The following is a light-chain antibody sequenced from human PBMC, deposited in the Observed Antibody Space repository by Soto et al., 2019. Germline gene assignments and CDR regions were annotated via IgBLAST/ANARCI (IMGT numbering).Light chain of an antibody. CDR2: DNT. CDR1: SSNLGAGYD. Sequence: QSVLTQPPSVSGAPGQRVTMSCTGSSSNLGAGYDVHWYQRLPGAAPKLLIYDNTHRPSGVPNRFSGSKSGTSASLAITGLQAEDEADYYCQSYDSGLSGHWVFGGGTKLTVL. CDR3: QSYDSGLSGHWV. J-gene: IGLJ3*02. V-gene: IGLV1-40*01.